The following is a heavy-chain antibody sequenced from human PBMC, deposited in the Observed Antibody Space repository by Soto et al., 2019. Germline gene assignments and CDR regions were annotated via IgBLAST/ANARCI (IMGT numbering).Heavy chain of an antibody. CDR2: IKAGTGDT. CDR1: GYDFIYYS. D-gene: IGHD2-15*01. V-gene: IGHV1-3*01. J-gene: IGHJ4*02. CDR3: GRGVEDAPDYCFDN. Sequence: QVQFVQSGAEVKKPGASVRISCKASGYDFIYYSIHWVRQAPGQSLEWMGWIKAGTGDTKLSEKFQDRVTITRDTSASIADMELNSLRSEDTAVYYWGRGVEDAPDYCFDNWGQGSLVTVSS.